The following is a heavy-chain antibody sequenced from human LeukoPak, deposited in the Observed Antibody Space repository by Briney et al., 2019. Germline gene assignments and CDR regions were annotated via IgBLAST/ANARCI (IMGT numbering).Heavy chain of an antibody. D-gene: IGHD3-10*01. Sequence: SVKVSCKASGGTFSSYAISWVRQAPGQGLEWMGGIIPIFGTANYAQKFQGRVTITADKSTSTAYMELSSLRSEDTAVYYCARGGRVGYGSGSYTDYWGQGTLVTVSS. V-gene: IGHV1-69*06. CDR3: ARGGRVGYGSGSYTDY. J-gene: IGHJ4*02. CDR1: GGTFSSYA. CDR2: IIPIFGTA.